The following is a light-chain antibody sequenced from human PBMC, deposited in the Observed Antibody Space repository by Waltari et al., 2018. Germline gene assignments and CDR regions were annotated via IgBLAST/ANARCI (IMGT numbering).Light chain of an antibody. V-gene: IGLV2-14*01. CDR2: DVS. Sequence: QSALTQPASASGSPGQSVTVFCAGTSNEVGGYNSVSWYQEHPGQAPRVIIYDVSDRPSGVSDRFSGSKSGNTASLTISGLQAEDEADYYCSSQSSNDVVLFGGGTKLTVL. J-gene: IGLJ2*01. CDR3: SSQSSNDVVL. CDR1: SNEVGGYNS.